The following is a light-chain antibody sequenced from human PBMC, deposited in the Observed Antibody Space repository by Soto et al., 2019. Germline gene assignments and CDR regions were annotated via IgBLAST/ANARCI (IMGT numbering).Light chain of an antibody. CDR1: SSNIGIYNL. CDR3: CSYAGRTAVV. Sequence: QSALTQPASVSGSPGQSITISCTGTSSNIGIYNLVSWYQQQPGKAPKLVIYEGDKRPSGVSNRFSASKSGNTASLTISGLQAEDEADYYCCSYAGRTAVVFCGGTQLTVL. V-gene: IGLV2-23*01. CDR2: EGD. J-gene: IGLJ2*01.